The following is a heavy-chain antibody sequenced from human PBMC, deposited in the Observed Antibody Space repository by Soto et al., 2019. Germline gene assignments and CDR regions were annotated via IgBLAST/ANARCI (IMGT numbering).Heavy chain of an antibody. V-gene: IGHV4-34*01. D-gene: IGHD6-6*01. CDR2: INHSGST. Sequence: SETLSLTCAVYGGSFSGYDWSWIRQPPGKGLEWIGEINHSGSTNYNPSLKSRVTISVDTSKNQFSLKLSSVTAADTAVYYCARAPSIAARLRHWFDPWGQGTLVT. CDR3: ARAPSIAARLRHWFDP. CDR1: GGSFSGYD. J-gene: IGHJ5*02.